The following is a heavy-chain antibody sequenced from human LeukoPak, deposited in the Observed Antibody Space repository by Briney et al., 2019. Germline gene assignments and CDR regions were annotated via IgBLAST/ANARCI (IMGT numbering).Heavy chain of an antibody. Sequence: SETLSLTCTVSGGSLSSSNYYWGWIRPPPGKGLEWIGRIYTSGSTNYNPSLKSRVTMSVDTSKNQFSLKLSSVTAADTAVYYCARAAHGSGSSFPFDYWGQGTLVTVSS. V-gene: IGHV4-39*07. J-gene: IGHJ4*02. CDR3: ARAAHGSGSSFPFDY. D-gene: IGHD3-10*01. CDR1: GGSLSSSNYY. CDR2: IYTSGST.